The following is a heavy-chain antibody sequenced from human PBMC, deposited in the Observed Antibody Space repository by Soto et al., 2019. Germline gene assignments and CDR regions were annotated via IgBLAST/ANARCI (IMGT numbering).Heavy chain of an antibody. CDR1: GGSISSGGYY. CDR3: ARTDTAMGHFDY. J-gene: IGHJ4*02. D-gene: IGHD5-18*01. CDR2: IYYSGST. Sequence: QVQLQESGPGLVKPSQTLSLTCTVSGGSISSGGYYWSWIRQHPGKGLEWIGYIYYSGSTYYNPSLKSRVTISVGTSKNQFSLKLSSVTAADTAVYYCARTDTAMGHFDYWGQGTLVTVSS. V-gene: IGHV4-31*03.